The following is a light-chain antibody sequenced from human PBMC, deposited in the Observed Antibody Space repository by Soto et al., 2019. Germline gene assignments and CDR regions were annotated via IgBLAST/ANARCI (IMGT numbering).Light chain of an antibody. J-gene: IGLJ2*01. CDR2: DVS. Sequence: QSALTQPASXXGXXXXXXXISCTGTSSDVGGHNYVSWYQQHPGKAPKLMIYDVSNRPSGVSNRFSGSKSGNTASLTISGLQAEDEADYYCSSYTSSSTVLFGGGTKLTVL. V-gene: IGLV2-14*01. CDR3: SSYTSSSTVL. CDR1: SSDVGGHNY.